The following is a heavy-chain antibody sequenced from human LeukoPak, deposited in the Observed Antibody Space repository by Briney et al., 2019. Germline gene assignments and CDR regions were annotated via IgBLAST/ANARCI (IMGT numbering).Heavy chain of an antibody. J-gene: IGHJ4*02. CDR1: GFTFSSYA. CDR3: ARDLSTTYYYGSGSSH. Sequence: PGGSLRLSCAASGFTFSSYAMHWVRQAPGKGLEWVAVISYDGSNKYYADSVKGRFTISRDNSKNTLYLQMDSLRAEDTAVYYCARDLSTTYYYGSGSSHWGQGTLVTVSS. CDR2: ISYDGSNK. D-gene: IGHD3-10*01. V-gene: IGHV3-30-3*01.